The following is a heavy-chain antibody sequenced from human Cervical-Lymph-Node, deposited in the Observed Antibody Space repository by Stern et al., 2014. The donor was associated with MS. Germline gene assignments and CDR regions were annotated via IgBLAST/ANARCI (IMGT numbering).Heavy chain of an antibody. CDR1: GGTFNGYI. CDR3: ARSGLSAGWTEANGASWFDP. D-gene: IGHD1-14*01. Sequence: VQLEESGAEVKKPGSSVKVSCKASGGTFNGYIISWVRQAPGQGLEWMGGINPISATAHYAQNFQGRVTITADGSTNSAYMELSSLRSDDTAVYYCARSGLSAGWTEANGASWFDPWGQGTLVTVSS. V-gene: IGHV1-69*01. CDR2: INPISATA. J-gene: IGHJ5*02.